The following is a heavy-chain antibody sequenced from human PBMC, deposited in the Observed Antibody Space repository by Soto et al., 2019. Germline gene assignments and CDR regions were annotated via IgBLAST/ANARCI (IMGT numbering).Heavy chain of an antibody. J-gene: IGHJ3*02. CDR2: IYYSGST. V-gene: IGHV4-39*02. Sequence: PSETLSLTCTVSGGSISSSSYYWGWIRQPPGKGLEWIGIIYYSGSTYYNPSLKSRVTISVDTAKNQFSLKLSSVTAADTAVYYCARDRHYDILTGLRRDAFDIWGQGTMVTVSS. CDR1: GGSISSSSYY. CDR3: ARDRHYDILTGLRRDAFDI. D-gene: IGHD3-9*01.